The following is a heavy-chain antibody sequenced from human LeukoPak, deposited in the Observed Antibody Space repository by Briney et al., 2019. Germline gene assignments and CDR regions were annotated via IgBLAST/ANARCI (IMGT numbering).Heavy chain of an antibody. J-gene: IGHJ5*02. Sequence: GESLKISCKGSGYSFTNYWIAWVRQMPGKGLEWMGIIHPGDSDTRYSPSFQGQVIFSADKFISTAYLQWSSLKASDTAMYYCARADGYWGLSWGQGTLVTVSS. CDR2: IHPGDSDT. CDR1: GYSFTNYW. D-gene: IGHD5-24*01. V-gene: IGHV5-51*01. CDR3: ARADGYWGLS.